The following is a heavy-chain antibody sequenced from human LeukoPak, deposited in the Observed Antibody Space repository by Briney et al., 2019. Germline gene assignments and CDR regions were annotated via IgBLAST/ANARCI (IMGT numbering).Heavy chain of an antibody. CDR1: GYTFTIYC. J-gene: IGHJ4*02. CDR3: ARGIVGATS. D-gene: IGHD1-26*01. CDR2: ISAYNGNT. V-gene: IGHV1-18*01. Sequence: ASVNLSCNASGYTFTIYCNSLVRQPPAQGLEWMGWISAYNGNTNYAQKLQGRVTMTTDTSTSTAYMELRSLRSDDTAVYYCARGIVGATSWGQGTLVTVSS.